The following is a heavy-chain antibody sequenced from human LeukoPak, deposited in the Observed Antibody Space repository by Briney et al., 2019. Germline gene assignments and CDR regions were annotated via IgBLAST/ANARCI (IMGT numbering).Heavy chain of an antibody. D-gene: IGHD4-11*01. J-gene: IGHJ4*02. Sequence: PGGSLRLSCAASGFTFSSYWMSWVRQAPGKGLEWVANIKHDGSVQYCVDSVKGRFTISRDNAKNSLFLQVSSLRAEDTAVYYCTTSDINYRPFDNWGQGTLVTVSS. CDR3: TTSDINYRPFDN. CDR2: IKHDGSVQ. CDR1: GFTFSSYW. V-gene: IGHV3-7*01.